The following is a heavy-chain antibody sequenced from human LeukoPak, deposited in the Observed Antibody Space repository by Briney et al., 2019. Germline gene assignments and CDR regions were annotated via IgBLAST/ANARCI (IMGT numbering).Heavy chain of an antibody. D-gene: IGHD3-10*02. CDR1: GFTFSSYE. CDR3: AELGITMIGGV. J-gene: IGHJ6*04. Sequence: HPGGSLRLSCAASGFTFSSYEMNWVRQAPGKGLEWVSYISSSGSTIYYADSVKGRFTISRDNAKNSLYLQMNSLRAEDTAVYYCAELGITMIGGVWGRGTTVTISS. V-gene: IGHV3-48*03. CDR2: ISSSGSTI.